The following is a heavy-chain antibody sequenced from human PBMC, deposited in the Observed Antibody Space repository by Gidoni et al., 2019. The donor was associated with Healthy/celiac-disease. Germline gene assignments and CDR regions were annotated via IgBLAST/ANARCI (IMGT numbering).Heavy chain of an antibody. J-gene: IGHJ6*02. Sequence: QLQLQESGPGLVKPSETLSLTCTVSGGSISSSSYYWGWIRQPPGKGLEWIGSIYYSGSTYYNPSLKSRVTISVDTSKNQFSLKLSSVTAADTAVYYCARQKEVRGVIITHYGMDVWGQGTTVTVSS. D-gene: IGHD3-10*01. CDR1: GGSISSSSYY. V-gene: IGHV4-39*01. CDR3: ARQKEVRGVIITHYGMDV. CDR2: IYYSGST.